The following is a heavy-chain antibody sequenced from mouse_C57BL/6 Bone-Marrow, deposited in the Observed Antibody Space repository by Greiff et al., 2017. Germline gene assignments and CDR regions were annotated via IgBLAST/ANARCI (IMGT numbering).Heavy chain of an antibody. V-gene: IGHV1-26*01. CDR3: ARHYGKGGYYAMDY. J-gene: IGHJ4*01. CDR2: INPNNGGT. D-gene: IGHD2-1*01. CDR1: GYTFTDYY. Sequence: EVQLQQSGPELVKPGASVKISCKASGYTFTDYYMNWVKQSHGKSLEWIGDINPNNGGTSYNQKFKGKATLTVDKSSSTAYMELRSLTSEDSAVYYCARHYGKGGYYAMDYWGQGTSVTVSS.